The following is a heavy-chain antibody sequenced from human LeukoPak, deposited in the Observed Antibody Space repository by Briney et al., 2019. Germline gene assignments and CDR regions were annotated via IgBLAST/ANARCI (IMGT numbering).Heavy chain of an antibody. CDR2: IGGSGGGT. Sequence: GGSLRLSCAASGFTFSSYAMGWVRQAPGKGLEWVSSIGGSGGGTYYADSVKGRFTISRDNSKNTLYLQMNSLRAEDTAVYYCARDGILYGYSYGYAGYWGQGTLVTVSS. CDR1: GFTFSSYA. CDR3: ARDGILYGYSYGYAGY. V-gene: IGHV3-23*01. D-gene: IGHD5-18*01. J-gene: IGHJ4*02.